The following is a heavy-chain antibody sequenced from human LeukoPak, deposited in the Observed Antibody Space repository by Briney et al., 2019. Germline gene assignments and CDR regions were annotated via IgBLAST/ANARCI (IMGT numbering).Heavy chain of an antibody. Sequence: GASVKVSCKXSGYTFTSYGISWVRQAPGQGLERMGWISAYNGNTNYAQKLQGRVTMTTDTSTSTAYKELRSLRSDDTAVYYCARPAAYYDFWSGYQYYMDVWGKGTTVTVSS. D-gene: IGHD3-3*01. CDR3: ARPAAYYDFWSGYQYYMDV. CDR1: GYTFTSYG. J-gene: IGHJ6*03. CDR2: ISAYNGNT. V-gene: IGHV1-18*01.